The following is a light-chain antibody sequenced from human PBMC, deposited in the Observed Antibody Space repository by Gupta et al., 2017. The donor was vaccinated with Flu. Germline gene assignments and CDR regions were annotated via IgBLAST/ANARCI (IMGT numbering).Light chain of an antibody. J-gene: IGLJ2*01. CDR1: STNIGNNY. V-gene: IGLV1-51*02. Sequence: QSVLTQPPSVSAASVQKVTISCSGSSTNIGNNYVSWYQQLPGTDPKLLIYENNKRPSGIPDRASGAKSGTSATLVITGLQTGDEADYYCGTWDSSTRVVFGLGTKLTVL. CDR2: ENN. CDR3: GTWDSSTRVV.